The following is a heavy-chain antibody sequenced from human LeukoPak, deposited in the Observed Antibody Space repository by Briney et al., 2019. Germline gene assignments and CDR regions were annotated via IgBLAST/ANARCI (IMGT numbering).Heavy chain of an antibody. CDR2: INHSGST. V-gene: IGHV4-34*01. CDR1: GGSFSGYY. D-gene: IGHD2-2*01. CDR3: ARDHIVVVPAANDAFDI. Sequence: SETLSLTCAVYGGSFSGYYWSWIRQPPGKGLEWIGEINHSGSTNYNPSLKSRVTMSVDTSKNQFSLKLSSVTAADTAVYYCARDHIVVVPAANDAFDIWGQGTMVTVSS. J-gene: IGHJ3*02.